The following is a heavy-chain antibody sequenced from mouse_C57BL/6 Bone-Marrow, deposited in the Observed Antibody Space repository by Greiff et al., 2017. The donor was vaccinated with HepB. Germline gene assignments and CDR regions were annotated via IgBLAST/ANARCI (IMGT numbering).Heavy chain of an antibody. CDR2: ISYSGST. CDR3: ARERSYGNHWYFDV. J-gene: IGHJ1*03. Sequence: VQLKQSGPGMVKPSQSLSLTCTVTGYSITSGYDWHWIRHFPGNKLEWMGYISYSGSTNYNPSLKSRISITHDTSKNHFFLKLNSVTTEDTATYYCARERSYGNHWYFDVWGTGTTVTVSS. D-gene: IGHD2-1*01. V-gene: IGHV3-1*01. CDR1: GYSITSGYD.